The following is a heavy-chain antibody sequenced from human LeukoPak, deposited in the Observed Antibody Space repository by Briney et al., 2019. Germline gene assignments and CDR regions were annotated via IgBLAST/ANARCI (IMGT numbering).Heavy chain of an antibody. J-gene: IGHJ4*02. CDR3: ARLPRYGGYDHFDY. Sequence: SETLSLTCTVSGDSIDSYYWSWIQQPPGKGLEWIGYIYYRGTTSYNPFLKSRVTISVDTSKNQFSLKLNSVTAADTVVYYCARLPRYGGYDHFDYWGQGILVIVSS. V-gene: IGHV4-59*12. D-gene: IGHD5-12*01. CDR1: GDSIDSYY. CDR2: IYYRGTT.